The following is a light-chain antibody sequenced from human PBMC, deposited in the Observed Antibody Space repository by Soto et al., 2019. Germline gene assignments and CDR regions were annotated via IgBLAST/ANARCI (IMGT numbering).Light chain of an antibody. Sequence: AIQMTQSPSSLSASVGDRVTISCRASQGIRNDLGWYQQKPGKAPELLIYAASSLQSGVPSRFSGSGSGTDFTLTISSLQPEDFATYYCLQDYNYPWTFGQGTKVEIK. CDR2: AAS. V-gene: IGKV1-6*01. CDR1: QGIRND. CDR3: LQDYNYPWT. J-gene: IGKJ1*01.